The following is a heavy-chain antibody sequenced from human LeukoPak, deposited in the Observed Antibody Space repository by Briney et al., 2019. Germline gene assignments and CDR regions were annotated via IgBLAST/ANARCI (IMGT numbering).Heavy chain of an antibody. CDR1: GGSFSGYY. Sequence: SETLSLTCAVYGGSFSGYYWSWIRKPPGKGLEWIGEINHSGSTNYNPSLKSRVTISVDTSKNQFSLKLSSVTAADTAVYYCARNGPRDYDFWSGYLRGSYYGMDVWGQGTTVTVSS. D-gene: IGHD3-3*01. J-gene: IGHJ6*02. CDR2: INHSGST. V-gene: IGHV4-34*01. CDR3: ARNGPRDYDFWSGYLRGSYYGMDV.